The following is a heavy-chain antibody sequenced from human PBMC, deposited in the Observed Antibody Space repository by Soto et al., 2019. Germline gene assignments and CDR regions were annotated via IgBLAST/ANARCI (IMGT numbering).Heavy chain of an antibody. V-gene: IGHV1-2*02. J-gene: IGHJ5*02. CDR2: INPNSGAT. D-gene: IGHD2-8*01. CDR1: GYSFTAYR. CDR3: ARWGGFCPDGVCAAPFDP. Sequence: ASVKVSCKASGYSFTAYRIHWVRQAPGQGLEWMGWINPNSGATTYAPRFQGRVTMTRDTSSKTAYMEVSRLTSDDTAVYFCARWGGFCPDGVCAAPFDPWGQGTLVTVSS.